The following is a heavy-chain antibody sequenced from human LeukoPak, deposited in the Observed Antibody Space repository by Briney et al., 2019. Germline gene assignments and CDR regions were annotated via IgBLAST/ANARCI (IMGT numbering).Heavy chain of an antibody. CDR2: IIPILGIA. CDR3: ARDRYGSGSLGTPGYYYGMDV. CDR1: GGTFSSYA. Sequence: SVKVSCKASGGTFSSYAISWVRQAPGQGLEWMGRIIPILGIANYAQKFQGRVTITADKSTSTAYMELSSLRSEDTAVYYCARDRYGSGSLGTPGYYYGMDVWGQGTTVTVSS. J-gene: IGHJ6*02. V-gene: IGHV1-69*04. D-gene: IGHD3-10*01.